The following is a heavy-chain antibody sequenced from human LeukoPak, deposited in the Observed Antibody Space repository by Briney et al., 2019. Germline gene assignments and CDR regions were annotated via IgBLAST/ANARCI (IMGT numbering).Heavy chain of an antibody. J-gene: IGHJ5*02. CDR3: ARVKTIYDSSGYYPT. Sequence: ASVKVSCKASGYTFTSYYMHWVRQAPGQGLQWMGIINPSGGSTSYAQKFQGRVTMTRDTSTSTVYMELSSLRSDDTAVYYYARVKTIYDSSGYYPTWGQGTLVTVSS. CDR1: GYTFTSYY. CDR2: INPSGGST. D-gene: IGHD3-22*01. V-gene: IGHV1-46*01.